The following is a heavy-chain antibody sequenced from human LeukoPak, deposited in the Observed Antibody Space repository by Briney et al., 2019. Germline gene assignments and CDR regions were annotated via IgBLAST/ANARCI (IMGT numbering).Heavy chain of an antibody. CDR1: GGSISSYY. V-gene: IGHV4-4*07. CDR3: AREGGDPRWLDP. D-gene: IGHD6-25*01. CDR2: INTSGST. J-gene: IGHJ5*02. Sequence: PSETLSLTCTVSGGSISSYYWTWSRQSAGKGLEWIGRINTSGSTNYNASLRSRVTMSVNTSKNQFSLSLTSVTAADTAVYSCAREGGDPRWLDPWGQGTLVTVSS.